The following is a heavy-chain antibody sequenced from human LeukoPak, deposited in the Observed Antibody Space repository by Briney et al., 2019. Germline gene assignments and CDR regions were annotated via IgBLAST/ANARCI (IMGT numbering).Heavy chain of an antibody. Sequence: SVKVSCKASGGTFSSYAISWVRQAPGQGLEWMGGIIPIFGTANYAQKFQGRVTITADESTSTAYTELSSLRSEDTAVYYCARDSRDYTAMVRSWFDPWGQGTLVTVSS. V-gene: IGHV1-69*01. CDR1: GGTFSSYA. CDR3: ARDSRDYTAMVRSWFDP. CDR2: IIPIFGTA. J-gene: IGHJ5*02. D-gene: IGHD5-18*01.